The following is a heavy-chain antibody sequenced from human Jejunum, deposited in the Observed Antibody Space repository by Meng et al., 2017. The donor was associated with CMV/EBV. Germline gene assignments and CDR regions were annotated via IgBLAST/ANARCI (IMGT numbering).Heavy chain of an antibody. CDR1: GYTFTGYY. CDR2: INPNSGGT. CDR3: ARDRDGYNTFDY. Sequence: QVRLVQSGAEVKKPGASVKVSCKASGYTFTGYYMHWVRQAPGQGLEWMGRINPNSGGTNYAQKFQGRVTMTRDTSTNTAYMELTRLISDDTAVYYCARDRDGYNTFDYWGQGTLVTVAS. D-gene: IGHD5-24*01. J-gene: IGHJ4*02. V-gene: IGHV1-2*06.